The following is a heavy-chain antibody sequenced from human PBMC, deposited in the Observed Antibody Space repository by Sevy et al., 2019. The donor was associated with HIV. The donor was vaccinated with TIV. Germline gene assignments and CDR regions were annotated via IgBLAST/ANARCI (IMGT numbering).Heavy chain of an antibody. CDR2: ISAYNGNT. CDR3: ARSHYDFWSGWTDLLNYYYYMDV. D-gene: IGHD3-3*01. V-gene: IGHV1-18*04. CDR1: GYTFTSYG. J-gene: IGHJ6*03. Sequence: ASVKVSCKASGYTFTSYGISWVRQAPGQGLEWMGWISAYNGNTNYAQKLQGRVTMTTDTSTRTAYMELRSLRSDDTAVYYCARSHYDFWSGWTDLLNYYYYMDVWGKGTTVTVSS.